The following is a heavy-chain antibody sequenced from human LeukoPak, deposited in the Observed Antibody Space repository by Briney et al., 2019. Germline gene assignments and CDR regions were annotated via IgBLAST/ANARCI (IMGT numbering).Heavy chain of an antibody. V-gene: IGHV1-69*04. CDR3: ARDYYDSSGYYYFDY. Sequence: SVKVSCKASGGTFSSYTISWVRQAPGQGREWMGRIIPILGIANYAQKFQGRVTITADKSTSTAYMELSSLRSEDTAVYYCARDYYDSSGYYYFDYWGQGTLVTVSS. CDR1: GGTFSSYT. D-gene: IGHD3-22*01. CDR2: IIPILGIA. J-gene: IGHJ4*02.